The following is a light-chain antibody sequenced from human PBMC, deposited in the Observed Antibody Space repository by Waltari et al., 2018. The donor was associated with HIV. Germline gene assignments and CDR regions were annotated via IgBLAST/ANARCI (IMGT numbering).Light chain of an antibody. CDR3: SSYTSSSTSHV. V-gene: IGLV2-14*01. J-gene: IGLJ1*01. Sequence: QSALTQPASVSGSPGQSITISCTGTSSDVGGYNYVSWYQQHPGKAPKLMIYEVSNWPSGVSNRFSGSKSGNTASLTISGLQAEDEADYYCSSYTSSSTSHVFGTGTKVTVL. CDR2: EVS. CDR1: SSDVGGYNY.